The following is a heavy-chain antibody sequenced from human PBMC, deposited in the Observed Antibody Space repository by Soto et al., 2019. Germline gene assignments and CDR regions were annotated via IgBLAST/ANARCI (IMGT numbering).Heavy chain of an antibody. CDR1: GYTLTSCY. V-gene: IGHV1-46*01. D-gene: IGHD5-18*01. Sequence: ASVKLSCXESGYTLTSCYMQWVRQANRQGLEWMGVINPSGGSTSYAQKFQGRVSMTRDTSTSTVYMELSSLRSEDTAVYYCARGGYSYGYVPWFDPWGQGTLVTVSS. J-gene: IGHJ5*02. CDR3: ARGGYSYGYVPWFDP. CDR2: INPSGGST.